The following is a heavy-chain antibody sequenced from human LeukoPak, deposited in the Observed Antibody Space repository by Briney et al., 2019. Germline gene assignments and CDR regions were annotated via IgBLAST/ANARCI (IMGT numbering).Heavy chain of an antibody. D-gene: IGHD3-10*01. J-gene: IGHJ5*02. CDR1: GGSISSYY. Sequence: SETLSLTCTVSGGSISSYYWSWIRQPPGKGREWIGYISYTGSTNYNPSLKSRVTISVDTSKNQFSLQLTSVTAADTAVYYCARDDYRGVTNFDPWGQGTLVTVSS. V-gene: IGHV4-59*01. CDR2: ISYTGST. CDR3: ARDDYRGVTNFDP.